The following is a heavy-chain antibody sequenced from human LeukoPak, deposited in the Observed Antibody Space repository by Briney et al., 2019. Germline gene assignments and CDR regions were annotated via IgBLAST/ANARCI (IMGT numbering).Heavy chain of an antibody. CDR1: GGSISHYY. CDR2: IYYSGNT. D-gene: IGHD6-19*01. J-gene: IGHJ4*02. CDR3: ARRVAASGEFDY. Sequence: SETLPLTCTVSGGSISHYYWSWIRQPPGKGLEWIGYIYYSGNTKYSPSLKSRVSISVDTSKNQFSLKLRSVTAADTAVYYCARRVAASGEFDYWGQGTLVTVSS. V-gene: IGHV4-59*01.